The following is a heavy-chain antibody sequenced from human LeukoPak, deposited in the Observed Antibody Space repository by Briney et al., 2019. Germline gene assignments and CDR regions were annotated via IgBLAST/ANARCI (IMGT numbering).Heavy chain of an antibody. J-gene: IGHJ4*02. CDR2: IYHSGST. CDR1: GYSISSGYY. Sequence: PSETLSLTCTVSGYSISSGYYWGWIRQPPGKGLEWIGSIYHSGSTYYNPSLKSRVTISVDTSKNQFSLKLSSVTAADTAVYYCARVGARRPEQFDYWGQGTLVTVSS. V-gene: IGHV4-38-2*02. CDR3: ARVGARRPEQFDY. D-gene: IGHD4-17*01.